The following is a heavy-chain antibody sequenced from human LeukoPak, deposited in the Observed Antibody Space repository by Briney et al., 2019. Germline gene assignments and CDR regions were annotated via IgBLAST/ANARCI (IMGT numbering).Heavy chain of an antibody. J-gene: IGHJ3*02. CDR1: GFTFSSSA. D-gene: IGHD3-22*01. V-gene: IGHV3-23*01. CDR2: ISNNGGYT. CDR3: ARMGTMSDAFDI. Sequence: GGSLRLSCAASGFTFSSSAMSWVRQAPGKGLEWVSAISNNGGYTYYADSVQGRFTISRDNAKNSLYLQMNSLRAEDTAVYYCARMGTMSDAFDIWGQGTMVTVSS.